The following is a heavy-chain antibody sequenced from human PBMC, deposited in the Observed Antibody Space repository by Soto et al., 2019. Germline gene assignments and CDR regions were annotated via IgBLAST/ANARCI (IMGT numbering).Heavy chain of an antibody. CDR2: ISGSGGST. V-gene: IGHV3-23*01. J-gene: IGHJ6*02. CDR3: AKSARAENPYYYGMDV. CDR1: GFTFSSYA. Sequence: EVQLLESGGGLVQPGGSLRLSCAASGFTFSSYAMSWVRQAPGKGLEWVSAISGSGGSTYYADSMKGRFTISRDNSKNTLYLQMNSLRAEDTAVYYCAKSARAENPYYYGMDVWGQGTTVTVSS.